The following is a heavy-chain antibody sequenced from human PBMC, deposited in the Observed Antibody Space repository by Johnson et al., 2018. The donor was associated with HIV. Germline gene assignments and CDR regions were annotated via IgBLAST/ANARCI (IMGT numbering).Heavy chain of an antibody. Sequence: QVQLVESGGGVVQPGRSLRLSCAASGFTFSSYAMHWVRQAPGKGLEWVAVISYDGSNKYYADSVKGRFTISRDNSKNTLYLQMNRLRAEDTAVYYCAREQGSGSYSIHAFDIWGQGTMVTVSS. D-gene: IGHD1-26*01. CDR2: ISYDGSNK. V-gene: IGHV3-30-3*01. CDR3: AREQGSGSYSIHAFDI. J-gene: IGHJ3*02. CDR1: GFTFSSYA.